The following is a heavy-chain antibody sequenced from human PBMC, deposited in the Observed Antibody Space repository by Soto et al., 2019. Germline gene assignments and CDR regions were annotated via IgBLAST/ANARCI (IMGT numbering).Heavy chain of an antibody. D-gene: IGHD3-3*02. Sequence: SETLSLTCTVSGGSISSSSYYWGWIRQPPGKGLEWIGSIYYSGSTYYNPSLKSRVTISVDTSKNQFSLKLSSVTAADTAVYYCARHPLSFRLAYFDYWGQGTLVTVSS. V-gene: IGHV4-39*01. CDR3: ARHPLSFRLAYFDY. CDR1: GGSISSSSYY. CDR2: IYYSGST. J-gene: IGHJ4*02.